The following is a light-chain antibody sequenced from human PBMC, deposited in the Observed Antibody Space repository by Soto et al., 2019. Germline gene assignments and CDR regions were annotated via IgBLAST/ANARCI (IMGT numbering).Light chain of an antibody. Sequence: QSALTQPASVSGSPGQSITISFTGTSSDVWSYNLVPWYQQHQGKALKLMIYEGSKRPSGVSNRFSGSKSGNTASLTISGLQADDEGGYYFCSYASSNTWVFGGGTRLTVL. CDR2: EGS. CDR1: SSDVWSYNL. CDR3: CSYASSNTWV. V-gene: IGLV2-23*01. J-gene: IGLJ3*02.